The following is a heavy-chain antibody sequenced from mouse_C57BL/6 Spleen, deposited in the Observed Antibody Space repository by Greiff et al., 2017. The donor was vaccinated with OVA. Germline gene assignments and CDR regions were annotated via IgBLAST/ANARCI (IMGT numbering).Heavy chain of an antibody. D-gene: IGHD2-5*01. CDR1: GFNIKNTY. V-gene: IGHV14-3*01. J-gene: IGHJ4*01. Sequence: VQLQQSVAELVRPGASVKLSCTASGFNIKNTYMHWVKQRPEQGLEWIGRIDPANGNTKYAPNFQGKATIPADTSSNTAYLQLSSLTSEDTAIYYWARGDYSNYDAMDYWGQGTSVTVSS. CDR3: ARGDYSNYDAMDY. CDR2: IDPANGNT.